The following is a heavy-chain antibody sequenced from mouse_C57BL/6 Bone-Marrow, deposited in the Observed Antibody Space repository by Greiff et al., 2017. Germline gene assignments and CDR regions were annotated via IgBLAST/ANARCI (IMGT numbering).Heavy chain of an antibody. Sequence: EVHLVESEGGLVQPGSSMKLSCTASGFTFSDYYMAWVRQVPEKGLEWVANINYDGSSTYYLDSLKSRFIISRDNAKNILYRQMSSLKSEDTSTYYCARGYRGFAYWGQGTRVTVSA. CDR1: GFTFSDYY. CDR2: INYDGSST. J-gene: IGHJ3*01. CDR3: ARGYRGFAY. V-gene: IGHV5-16*01. D-gene: IGHD3-1*01.